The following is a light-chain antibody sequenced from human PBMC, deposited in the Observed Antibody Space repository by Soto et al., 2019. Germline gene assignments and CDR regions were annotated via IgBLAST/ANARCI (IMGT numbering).Light chain of an antibody. Sequence: DIQMTQSPSSLSASVGDRVTITCRASQGMSNRLAWYKQKPGKAPKLLIYEASSLQSGVPSRISGSGSGTESTLTISSLQPDDFATYYCHQYSSYSWTFGQGTKVDIK. CDR3: HQYSSYSWT. V-gene: IGKV1-5*01. CDR1: QGMSNR. J-gene: IGKJ1*01. CDR2: EAS.